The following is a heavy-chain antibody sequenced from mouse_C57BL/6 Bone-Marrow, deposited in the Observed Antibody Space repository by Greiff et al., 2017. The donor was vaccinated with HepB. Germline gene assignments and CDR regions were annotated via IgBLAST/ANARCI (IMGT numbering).Heavy chain of an antibody. CDR3: ARFFYYYAMDY. V-gene: IGHV1-54*01. CDR2: INPGSGGT. CDR1: GYAFTNYL. Sequence: QVQLQQSGAELVRPGTSVKVSCKASGYAFTNYLIEWVKQRPGQGLEWIGVINPGSGGTNYNEKFKGKATLTADKSSSTPYMQLSSLTSEDSAVYFCARFFYYYAMDYWGQGTSVTVSS. J-gene: IGHJ4*01.